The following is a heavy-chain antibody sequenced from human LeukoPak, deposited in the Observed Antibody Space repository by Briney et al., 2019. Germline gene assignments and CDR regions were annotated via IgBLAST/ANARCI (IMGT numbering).Heavy chain of an antibody. CDR1: GGSISSYY. D-gene: IGHD5-18*01. J-gene: IGHJ4*02. CDR3: ARQDFVDTAMVD. CDR2: IYYSGST. V-gene: IGHV4-59*08. Sequence: PSETLSLTCTVSGGSISSYYWSWIRQPPGKGLEWTGYIYYSGSTNYNPSLKSRVTISVDTSKNQFSLKLSSVTAADTAVYYCARQDFVDTAMVDWGQGTLVTVSS.